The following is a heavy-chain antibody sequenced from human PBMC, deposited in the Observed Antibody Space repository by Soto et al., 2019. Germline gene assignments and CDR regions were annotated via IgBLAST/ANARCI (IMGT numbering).Heavy chain of an antibody. CDR1: GGSISSYY. Sequence: SETLSLTCNVSGGSISSYYWTWIRQPPGKGLEWIGYLYNTGSTNYNPSLKSRVTISLDTSKNQFFLNLSSVTAADTAVYYCAGMSFTVFGEVIDNFYFYGMDVWGQGTTVTVSS. CDR3: AGMSFTVFGEVIDNFYFYGMDV. J-gene: IGHJ6*02. D-gene: IGHD3-3*01. CDR2: LYNTGST. V-gene: IGHV4-59*03.